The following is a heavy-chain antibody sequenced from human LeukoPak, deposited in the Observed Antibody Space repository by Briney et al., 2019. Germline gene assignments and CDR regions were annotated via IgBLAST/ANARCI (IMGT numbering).Heavy chain of an antibody. J-gene: IGHJ4*02. D-gene: IGHD3-22*01. CDR2: TSYDGRNK. V-gene: IGHV3-30*04. Sequence: GGSLRLSCAASGFTFSSYAMHWVRQPPGRGLEWVAVTSYDGRNKHHADSVKGRFTISRDNSKNTLYLQMNSLRADDTAVYYCARDGRNYYDKSGYYSALAYWGQGTLVTASS. CDR1: GFTFSSYA. CDR3: ARDGRNYYDKSGYYSALAY.